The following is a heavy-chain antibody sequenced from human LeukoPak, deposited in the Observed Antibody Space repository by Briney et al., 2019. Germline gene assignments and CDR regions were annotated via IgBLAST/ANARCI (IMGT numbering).Heavy chain of an antibody. V-gene: IGHV4-38-2*02. CDR3: ASSSLGVPFDP. CDR1: GYSISSGYY. CDR2: IYHSGST. Sequence: ETLSLTCTVSGYSISSGYYWGWIRQPPGKGLEWIGSIYHSGSTYYNPSLKSRVTISVDTSKNQFSLKLSSVTAADTAVYYCASSSLGVPFDPWGQGTLVTVSS. J-gene: IGHJ5*02. D-gene: IGHD3-16*01.